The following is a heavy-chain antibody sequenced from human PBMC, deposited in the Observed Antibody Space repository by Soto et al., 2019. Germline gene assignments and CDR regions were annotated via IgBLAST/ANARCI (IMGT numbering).Heavy chain of an antibody. J-gene: IGHJ6*02. CDR2: IYHNGGT. CDR1: GGAISDYY. Sequence: ASETLSLTCIVSGGAISDYYWTWIRQSPGKGLEWLGHIYHNGGTNYNPSVKSRVTISVDTSKNQFSLKLPLVTAADTAVYYCARGAVWAVDYYGVDIWGQGTTVTVSS. CDR3: ARGAVWAVDYYGVDI. D-gene: IGHD6-19*01. V-gene: IGHV4-59*01.